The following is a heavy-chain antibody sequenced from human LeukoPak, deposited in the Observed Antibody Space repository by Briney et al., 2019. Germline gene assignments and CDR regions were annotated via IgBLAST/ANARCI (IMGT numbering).Heavy chain of an antibody. V-gene: IGHV4-30-4*08. CDR3: ARIVGARNYYYYYMDV. CDR2: IYYSGST. Sequence: SQTLSLTCTVSGGSISSGDYYWSWIRQPPGKGLEWIGYIYYSGSTYYNPSLKSRVTISVDTSKNQFSLKLSSVTAADTAVYYCARIVGARNYYYYYMDVWGKGTTVTVSS. J-gene: IGHJ6*03. CDR1: GGSISSGDYY. D-gene: IGHD1-26*01.